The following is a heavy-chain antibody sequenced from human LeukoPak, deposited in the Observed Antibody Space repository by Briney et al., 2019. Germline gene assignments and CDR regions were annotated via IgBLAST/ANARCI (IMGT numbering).Heavy chain of an antibody. CDR2: INGRGVST. CDR1: GFKFSTYA. Sequence: GGSLRLSCAASGFKFSTYAMSWVRQAPGKGLEWVSCINGRGVSTYYADSVKGRFTISRDNFKNTLYLHMSSLRAVDTAIYYCAREAYYDCSGSLDYWGQGTLVTVSS. D-gene: IGHD3-22*01. J-gene: IGHJ4*02. V-gene: IGHV3-23*01. CDR3: AREAYYDCSGSLDY.